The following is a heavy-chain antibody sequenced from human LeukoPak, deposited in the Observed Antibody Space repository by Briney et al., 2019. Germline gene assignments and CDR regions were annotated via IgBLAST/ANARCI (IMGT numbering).Heavy chain of an antibody. CDR2: IYYSGST. J-gene: IGHJ4*02. CDR3: ARRPYSSSWYGVDY. V-gene: IGHV4-39*01. Sequence: SETLSLTCTVSGGSISSSSYYWGWIRQPPGTGLEWIGSIYYSGSTHYNPSLKSRVTISVDTSKNQFSLKLSSVTAADTAVYYCARRPYSSSWYGVDYWGQGTLVTVSS. D-gene: IGHD6-13*01. CDR1: GGSISSSSYY.